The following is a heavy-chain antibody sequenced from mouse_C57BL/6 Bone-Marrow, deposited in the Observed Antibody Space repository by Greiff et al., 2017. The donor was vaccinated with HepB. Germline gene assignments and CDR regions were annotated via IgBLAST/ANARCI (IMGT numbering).Heavy chain of an antibody. D-gene: IGHD2-1*01. Sequence: EVQLQQSGAELVRPGASVKLSCTASGFNIKDDYMHWVKQRPEQGLEWIGWIDPENGDTEYASKFQGKATITADTSSNTAYLQLSSLTSEDTAVYYCAYGNYHGFAYWGQGTLVTVSA. J-gene: IGHJ3*01. CDR1: GFNIKDDY. CDR2: IDPENGDT. CDR3: AYGNYHGFAY. V-gene: IGHV14-4*01.